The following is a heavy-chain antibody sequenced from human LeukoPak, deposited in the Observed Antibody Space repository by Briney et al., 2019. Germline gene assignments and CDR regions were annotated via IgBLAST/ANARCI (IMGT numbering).Heavy chain of an antibody. CDR3: ARAQTYYDFWSGYFDP. V-gene: IGHV3-48*01. CDR1: GFTFSSYS. CDR2: ISSSSSTI. J-gene: IGHJ5*02. Sequence: GGSLRLSCAASGFTFSSYSMNWVRQAPGKGLEWASYISSSSSTIYYADSVKGRFTISRDNAKNTLYLQMNSLRAEDTAVYYCARAQTYYDFWSGYFDPWGQGTLVTVSS. D-gene: IGHD3-3*01.